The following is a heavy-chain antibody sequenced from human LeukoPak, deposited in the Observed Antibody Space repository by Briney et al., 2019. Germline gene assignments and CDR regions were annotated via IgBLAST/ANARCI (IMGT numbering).Heavy chain of an antibody. Sequence: KPSETLSLTCIVSGGSISSYYWSWIRQPPGKGLEIIGYIYYAGNTNYNPALNSRVTISVDTSKKQFSLKLNSVTAADTAVYFCARGPGSPSGDNYGRPLDYWGQGTLVTVSS. J-gene: IGHJ4*02. V-gene: IGHV4-59*01. D-gene: IGHD5-18*01. CDR1: GGSISSYY. CDR3: ARGPGSPSGDNYGRPLDY. CDR2: IYYAGNT.